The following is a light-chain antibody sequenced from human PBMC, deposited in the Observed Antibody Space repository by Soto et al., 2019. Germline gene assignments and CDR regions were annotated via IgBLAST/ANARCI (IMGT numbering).Light chain of an antibody. CDR1: QSVDSSN. V-gene: IGKV3-20*01. Sequence: EIVLTQSPGTLSLSPGETATLSCRASQSVDSSNLAWYQQKPGQAPSLLIFGASTRATGIPDRFTGSGSGADFTLTISGLASEDFAVYYCQQFGSSPVTFGQGTKLEIK. J-gene: IGKJ2*01. CDR2: GAS. CDR3: QQFGSSPVT.